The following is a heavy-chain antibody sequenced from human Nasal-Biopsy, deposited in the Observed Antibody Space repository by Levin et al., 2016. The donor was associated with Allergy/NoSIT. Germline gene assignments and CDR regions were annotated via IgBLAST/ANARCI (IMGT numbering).Heavy chain of an antibody. D-gene: IGHD4-11*01. V-gene: IGHV5-10-1*01. CDR3: ARGDSNRDYRWSYSFDS. Sequence: ESLKISCQGSGYFFLNYWISWLRQVPGGGLEWVGMIDPSDSYTHYSPSFQGHVTISADKSIKTVYLQWSSLEASDTATYFCARGDSNRDYRWSYSFDSWGQGVLV. J-gene: IGHJ4*02. CDR2: IDPSDSYT. CDR1: GYFFLNYW.